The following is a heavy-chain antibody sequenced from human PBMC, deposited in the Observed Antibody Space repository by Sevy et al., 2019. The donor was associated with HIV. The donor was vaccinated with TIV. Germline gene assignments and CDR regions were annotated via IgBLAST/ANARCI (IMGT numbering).Heavy chain of an antibody. V-gene: IGHV4-31*03. D-gene: IGHD3-10*01. CDR3: ARDRGVRGVIASYYYYYGMDV. CDR2: IYYSGST. J-gene: IGHJ6*02. Sequence: SETLSLTCTVSGGSISSGGYYWSWIRQHPGKGLEWIGYIYYSGSTYYNPSLKSRVTISVDTSKNQFSLKPSSVTAADTAVYYCARDRGVRGVIASYYYYYGMDVWGQGTTVTVSS. CDR1: GGSISSGGYY.